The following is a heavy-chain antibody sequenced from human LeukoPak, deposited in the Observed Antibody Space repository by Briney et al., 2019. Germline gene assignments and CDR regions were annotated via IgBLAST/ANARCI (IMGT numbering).Heavy chain of an antibody. D-gene: IGHD6-13*01. CDR3: ARDLTQLALFDY. CDR2: ISSSGSYI. CDR1: GFTFSSYS. V-gene: IGHV3-21*01. J-gene: IGHJ4*02. Sequence: GGSLRLSCAASGFTFSSYSMNWVRQGPGKGLKWVSSISSSGSYIYYTDSVKGRFTLSRDNSKNTLFLQMNSLRPEDTAVYFCARDLTQLALFDYWGQGTLVTVSS.